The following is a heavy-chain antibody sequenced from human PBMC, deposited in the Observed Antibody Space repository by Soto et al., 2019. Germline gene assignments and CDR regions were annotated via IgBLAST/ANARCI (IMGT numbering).Heavy chain of an antibody. Sequence: QVQLVQSGAEVKKPGASVKVSCKASGYSFISYGITWVRQAPGQGLEWMGWISAYNGNTKYAQKFQGRVTMTTDTSTRTVYMELRSLRSDDTAVYYCARCELIVTTSWFDPWGQGTLVTVSS. D-gene: IGHD5-12*01. CDR2: ISAYNGNT. CDR1: GYSFISYG. J-gene: IGHJ5*02. V-gene: IGHV1-18*01. CDR3: ARCELIVTTSWFDP.